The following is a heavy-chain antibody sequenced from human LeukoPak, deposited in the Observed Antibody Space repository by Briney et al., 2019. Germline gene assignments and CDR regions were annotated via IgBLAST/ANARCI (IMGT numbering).Heavy chain of an antibody. V-gene: IGHV3-23*01. CDR2: ISESGTGT. CDR3: ARAGSSWYFDY. Sequence: PGGSLRLSCAASGVTFSRYAMSWVRQAPGKGLEWVSAISESGTGTYYADSVKGRFTISRDNSKNTLSLQMNSLRAEDTAVYYCARAGSSWYFDYWGQGTLVTVSS. J-gene: IGHJ4*02. D-gene: IGHD6-13*01. CDR1: GVTFSRYA.